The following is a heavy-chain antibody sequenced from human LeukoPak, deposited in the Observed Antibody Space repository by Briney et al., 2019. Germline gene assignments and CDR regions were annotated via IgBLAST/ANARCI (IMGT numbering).Heavy chain of an antibody. D-gene: IGHD2-21*02. CDR1: GFTFSSYA. J-gene: IGHJ6*03. Sequence: GGSLRLSCAASGFTFSSYAMSWVRQAPGKGLEWVSAISGSGGSTYYADSVKGRFTISRDNSKNTLYLQMNSLRAEDTAVYYCAKLGGDHKYYYYYMDVWGKGTMVTVSS. V-gene: IGHV3-23*01. CDR2: ISGSGGST. CDR3: AKLGGDHKYYYYYMDV.